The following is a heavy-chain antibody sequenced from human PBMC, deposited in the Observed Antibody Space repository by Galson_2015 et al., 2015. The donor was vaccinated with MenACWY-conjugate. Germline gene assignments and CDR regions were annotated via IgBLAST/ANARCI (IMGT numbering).Heavy chain of an antibody. Sequence: QSGAEVKKPGESLRISCKGSGYSFTSYWISWVRQMPGKGLEWMGRIDPSDSYTNYSPSFQGHVTISADKSISTAYLQWSSLKASDTAMYYCAAHYYDSSGYWYYFDYWGQGTLVTVSS. CDR2: IDPSDSYT. CDR3: AAHYYDSSGYWYYFDY. V-gene: IGHV5-10-1*01. D-gene: IGHD3-22*01. J-gene: IGHJ4*02. CDR1: GYSFTSYW.